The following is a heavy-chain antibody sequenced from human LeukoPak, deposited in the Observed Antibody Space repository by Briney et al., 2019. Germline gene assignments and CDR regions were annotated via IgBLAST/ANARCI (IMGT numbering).Heavy chain of an antibody. V-gene: IGHV4-34*01. Sequence: SETLSLTCAVYGRSFSGYYWSWIRQPPGKGLEWIGEINHSGSTNYNPSLKSRVTISVDTSKNQFSLKLSSVTAADTAVYYCAREGNGYNSHFDYWGQGTLVTVSS. J-gene: IGHJ4*02. CDR3: AREGNGYNSHFDY. CDR2: INHSGST. CDR1: GRSFSGYY. D-gene: IGHD5-24*01.